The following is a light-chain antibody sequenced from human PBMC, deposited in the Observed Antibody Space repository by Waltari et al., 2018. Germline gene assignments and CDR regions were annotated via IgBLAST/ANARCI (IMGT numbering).Light chain of an antibody. V-gene: IGLV2-11*01. J-gene: IGLJ2*01. CDR3: SSYAGTYTLGL. CDR2: DVS. CDR1: SRDIGAYNF. Sequence: QSALTQPRPVSGSPGESVTITCTGTSRDIGAYNFFSWYQHHPGKGPKLLIYDVSGRPSGVPERFSGSKSGNTASLTISGLQAEDEADYFCSSYAGTYTLGLFGAGTTLTV.